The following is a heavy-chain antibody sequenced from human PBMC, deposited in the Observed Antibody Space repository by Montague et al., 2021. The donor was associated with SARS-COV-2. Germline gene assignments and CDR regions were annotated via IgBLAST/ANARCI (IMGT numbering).Heavy chain of an antibody. V-gene: IGHV4-59*01. Sequence: SETRSLTCTVSGDPTSGFYWSWIRQSPGKGLEWIGYIYYTGSTNSWPHLNSRISMSVDTFRNELSLKLSSVTAADTALYYCARFTTSGFDYWGQGILVTVSS. CDR3: ARFTTSGFDY. CDR1: GDPTSGFY. D-gene: IGHD2-2*01. J-gene: IGHJ4*02. CDR2: IYYTGST.